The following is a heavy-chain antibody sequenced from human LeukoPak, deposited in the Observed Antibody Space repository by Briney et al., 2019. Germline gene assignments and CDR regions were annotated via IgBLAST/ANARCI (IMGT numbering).Heavy chain of an antibody. CDR1: GFTFSSYW. CDR3: ARDVVYAIGDYYFDY. CDR2: IKQDGSEK. J-gene: IGHJ4*02. D-gene: IGHD2-8*02. Sequence: GGSLRLSCAASGFTFSSYWMSWVRQAPGKGLEWVANIKQDGSEKYYVDSVKGRFTISRDNAKNSLYLQMNSLRAEDTAVYYCARDVVYAIGDYYFDYWGQGTLVTVSS. V-gene: IGHV3-7*01.